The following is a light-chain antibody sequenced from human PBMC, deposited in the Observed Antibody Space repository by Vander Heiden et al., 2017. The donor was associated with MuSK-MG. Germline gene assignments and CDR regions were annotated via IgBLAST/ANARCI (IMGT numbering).Light chain of an antibody. CDR3: QQYHNWPPWT. CDR1: QSVSSN. V-gene: IGKV3-15*01. CDR2: GAS. J-gene: IGKJ1*01. Sequence: EIVMTQSPATLSVSPGERATLSCRASQSVSSNLAWYQQKPGQHPRLLIYGASSRATGIPARFSGSGSGTEFTLTISSLQSEDFAVYFCQQYHNWPPWTFGPGTKVEIK.